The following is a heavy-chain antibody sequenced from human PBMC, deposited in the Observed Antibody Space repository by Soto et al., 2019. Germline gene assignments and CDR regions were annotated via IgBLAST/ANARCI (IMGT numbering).Heavy chain of an antibody. CDR1: GFTFSSYW. Sequence: GGSLRLSCAASGFTFSSYWMSWVRQAPGKGLEWVANIKQDGSEEYYVDSVKGRFTISRDNAKNSLYLQMNSLRAGDTAVYYCARDPYSSGWYRHRDNWFDPWGQGTLVTVS. D-gene: IGHD6-19*01. J-gene: IGHJ5*02. CDR2: IKQDGSEE. V-gene: IGHV3-7*01. CDR3: ARDPYSSGWYRHRDNWFDP.